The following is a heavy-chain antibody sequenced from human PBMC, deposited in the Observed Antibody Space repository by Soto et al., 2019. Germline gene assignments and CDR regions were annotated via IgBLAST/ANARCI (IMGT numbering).Heavy chain of an antibody. CDR2: ISSSSSTI. V-gene: IGHV3-48*01. D-gene: IGHD3-3*01. CDR3: AREYGGYDFWSGPFYYMDV. J-gene: IGHJ6*03. Sequence: GGSLRLSCAASGFTFSSYSMNWVRQAPGKGLEWVSYISSSSSTIYYADSVKGRFTISRDNAKNSLYLQMNSLRAEDTAVYYCAREYGGYDFWSGPFYYMDVWGKGTTVTVSS. CDR1: GFTFSSYS.